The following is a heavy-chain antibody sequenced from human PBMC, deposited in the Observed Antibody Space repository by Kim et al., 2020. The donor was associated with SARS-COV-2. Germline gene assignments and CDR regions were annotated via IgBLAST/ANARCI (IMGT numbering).Heavy chain of an antibody. Sequence: GGSLRLSCAASGFSFSGYAMNWVRQAPGKGLQWVSSISENSERKAYADSVLGRFTISRDNSKNTLYLQMSSLRVEDTAMYYCVRQYIQLWGQGTLVTVSS. CDR2: ISENSERK. J-gene: IGHJ4*02. CDR3: VRQYIQL. V-gene: IGHV3-23*01. D-gene: IGHD1-1*01. CDR1: GFSFSGYA.